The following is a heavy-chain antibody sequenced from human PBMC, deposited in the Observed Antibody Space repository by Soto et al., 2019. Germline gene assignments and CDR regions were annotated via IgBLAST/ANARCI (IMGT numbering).Heavy chain of an antibody. CDR1: GFTFSSYA. D-gene: IGHD3-10*01. CDR3: AKGRGVSDI. V-gene: IGHV3-23*01. CDR2: ITGSGGST. Sequence: GGSLRLSCAASGFTFSSYAMSWVRQAPGKGLEWVSAITGSGGSTYYADSVEGRFTISRDNSKNTLYLQMNSLRADDTAVYYCAKGRGVSDIWGQGTMVTVSS. J-gene: IGHJ3*02.